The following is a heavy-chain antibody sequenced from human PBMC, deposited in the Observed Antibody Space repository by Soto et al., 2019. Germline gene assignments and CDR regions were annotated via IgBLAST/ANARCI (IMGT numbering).Heavy chain of an antibody. Sequence: PSETLSLTCAVSGGSISSSNWWSWVRQPPGKGLEWIGEIYHSGSTNYNPSLKSRVTISVGKSKNQFSLKLSSVTAADTAVYYCATGPLGYYYGMDVWGQGTTVTVSS. CDR2: IYHSGST. J-gene: IGHJ6*02. CDR1: GGSISSSNW. D-gene: IGHD7-27*01. CDR3: ATGPLGYYYGMDV. V-gene: IGHV4-4*02.